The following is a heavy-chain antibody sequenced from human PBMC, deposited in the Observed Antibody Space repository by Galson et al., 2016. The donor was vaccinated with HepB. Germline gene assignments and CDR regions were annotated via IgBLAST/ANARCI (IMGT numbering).Heavy chain of an antibody. CDR3: AKDKKAFGYCSGGSCYSGGMDV. V-gene: IGHV3-30*18. J-gene: IGHJ6*02. CDR1: GFIFSSYG. Sequence: SLRLSCAASGFIFSSYGMHWVRQAPGRGLEWVTVISYDGSNKYYGETVKGRFTVSRDNSKNTLFLQMNILRAEDTAVYYCAKDKKAFGYCSGGSCYSGGMDVWGQGTTVTVSS. D-gene: IGHD2-15*01. CDR2: ISYDGSNK.